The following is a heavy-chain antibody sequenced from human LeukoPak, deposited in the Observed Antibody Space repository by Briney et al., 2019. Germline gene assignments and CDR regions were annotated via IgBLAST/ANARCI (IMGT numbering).Heavy chain of an antibody. Sequence: SETLSLTCTVSGGSISNYYWSWIRQPPGNGLEWIGYIYSSGSATYIPSLESRVTMSVDKSKNQFSLRLSSVTAADTAMYYCARGANWGTDYFDYWGQGTLVTVSS. J-gene: IGHJ4*02. D-gene: IGHD7-27*01. CDR2: IYSSGSA. V-gene: IGHV4-59*13. CDR3: ARGANWGTDYFDY. CDR1: GGSISNYY.